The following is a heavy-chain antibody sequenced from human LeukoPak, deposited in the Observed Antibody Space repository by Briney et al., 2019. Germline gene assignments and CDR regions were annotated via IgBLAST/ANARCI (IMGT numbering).Heavy chain of an antibody. V-gene: IGHV4-59*01. CDR3: ARDLDYYDSSGPHAFDI. J-gene: IGHJ3*02. Sequence: SETLSLTCTVSGGSISSYYWSWIRQPPGKGLEWIGYIYYSGSTNYNPSLKSRVTISVDTSKNQFSLKLSSVTAADTAVYYCARDLDYYDSSGPHAFDIWGQGTMVTVSS. CDR1: GGSISSYY. D-gene: IGHD3-22*01. CDR2: IYYSGST.